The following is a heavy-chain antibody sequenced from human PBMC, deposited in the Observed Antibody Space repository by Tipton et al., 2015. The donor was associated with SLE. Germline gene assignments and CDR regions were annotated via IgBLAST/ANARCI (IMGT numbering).Heavy chain of an antibody. V-gene: IGHV4-4*07. Sequence: TLSLTCTVSGGSISTYYWTWIRQPAGKALEWIGRIYTSGTNYNPSLKSRVTMSVDTSKNQFSLRLISLTAADTAVYYCATPGYCSGGTCNSWAFPIWGQGTMVTVSS. CDR2: IYTSGT. CDR3: ATPGYCSGGTCNSWAFPI. CDR1: GGSISTYY. J-gene: IGHJ3*02. D-gene: IGHD2-15*01.